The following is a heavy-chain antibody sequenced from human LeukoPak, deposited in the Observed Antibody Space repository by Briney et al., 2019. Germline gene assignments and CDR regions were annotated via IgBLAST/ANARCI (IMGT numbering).Heavy chain of an antibody. CDR1: GFTFSSSA. CDR2: ISASGGST. CDR3: AKDREYSYDSSGYYCWNY. D-gene: IGHD3-22*01. V-gene: IGHV3-23*01. Sequence: PGGSLRLSCAASGFTFSSSAMSWVRQVPGKGLEWVSAISASGGSTFYADSVKGRFTISRDNSKNTLFLQMNSLRAEDTAVYYCAKDREYSYDSSGYYCWNYWGQGTLVTVSS. J-gene: IGHJ4*02.